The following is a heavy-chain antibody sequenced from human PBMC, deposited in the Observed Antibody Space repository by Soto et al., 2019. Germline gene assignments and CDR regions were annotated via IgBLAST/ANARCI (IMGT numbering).Heavy chain of an antibody. J-gene: IGHJ6*02. V-gene: IGHV4-59*01. CDR1: GGSISNYY. D-gene: IGHD6-13*01. CDR3: ARARAAAGTNTYYYYYGMDV. CDR2: IYYTGNT. Sequence: PSETLSLTCTVSGGSISNYYWTWIRQPPGKGLEWLGYIYYTGNTNYNPSLKSRVTLSVDTSKNQFSLKLSSVTAADTAVYYCARARAAAGTNTYYYYYGMDVWGQGTTVT.